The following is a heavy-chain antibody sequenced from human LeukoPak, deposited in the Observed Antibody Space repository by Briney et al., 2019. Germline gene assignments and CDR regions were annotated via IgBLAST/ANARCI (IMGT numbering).Heavy chain of an antibody. D-gene: IGHD1-26*01. CDR1: GASISSSTYY. Sequence: SETLSLTCTVSGASISSSTYYWGWIRQPPGKGLEWIGRIYYSGNTYNNPSLKSRVPISVDTSKNQFSLKLSSVTAADTAVYYFARRGVGLSVNYPFFDYWGQGTLVTVSS. J-gene: IGHJ4*02. V-gene: IGHV4-39*01. CDR3: ARRGVGLSVNYPFFDY. CDR2: IYYSGNT.